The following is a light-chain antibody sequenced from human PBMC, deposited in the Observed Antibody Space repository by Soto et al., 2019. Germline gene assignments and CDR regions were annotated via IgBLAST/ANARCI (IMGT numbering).Light chain of an antibody. CDR3: QQRTNWPPTWT. Sequence: EIVLTQSPATLSLSPGERATLSCRASQSVYTYLAWYQQKPGQAPRLLIYDASNRATGIPARFSGSGSGTDFTLTISSLEPDDFAVYYCQQRTNWPPTWTFGQGTKVEIK. CDR2: DAS. J-gene: IGKJ1*01. CDR1: QSVYTY. V-gene: IGKV3-11*01.